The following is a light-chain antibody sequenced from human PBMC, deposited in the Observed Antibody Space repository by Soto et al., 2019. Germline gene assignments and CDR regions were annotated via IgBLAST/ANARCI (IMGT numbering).Light chain of an antibody. J-gene: IGLJ2*01. CDR2: EVN. Sequence: QSALTQPASVSGSPGQSITISCTGTSSDVGVYNYVSWYQQHPGKAPKLIIYEVNNRPSGVSNRFSGSKSGDTASLPISGLQAEDEAHYSCSSYTSSSTLVVFGGGTKLTVL. CDR3: SSYTSSSTLVV. CDR1: SSDVGVYNY. V-gene: IGLV2-14*01.